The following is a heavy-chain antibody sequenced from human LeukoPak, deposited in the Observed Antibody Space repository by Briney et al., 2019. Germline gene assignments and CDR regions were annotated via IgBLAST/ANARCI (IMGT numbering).Heavy chain of an antibody. CDR2: INHSGST. V-gene: IGHV4-34*01. CDR1: GGSFSGYY. CDR3: ARGSGPSRESDY. Sequence: SETLSLTCAVYGGSFSGYYWSWIRQPPGKGLEWIGEINHSGSTNYNPSLKSRVTISVDTSKNQFSLKLSSVTAADTAVYYCARGSGPSRESDYWGQGTLVTVSS. D-gene: IGHD2-15*01. J-gene: IGHJ4*02.